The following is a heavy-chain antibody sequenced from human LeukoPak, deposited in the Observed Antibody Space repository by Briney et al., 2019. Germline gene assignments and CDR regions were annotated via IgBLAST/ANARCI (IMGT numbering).Heavy chain of an antibody. V-gene: IGHV3-30*02. CDR3: AKDASFRPGYFDY. Sequence: GGSLRLSCAASGFTFSSYGMHWVRQAPGKGLEWVAFIRYDGSNKYYADSVKGRFTISRDNSKNTLYLQMNSLRAEDTAVYYCAKDASFRPGYFDYWGQRTLFTVSS. CDR1: GFTFSSYG. J-gene: IGHJ4*02. CDR2: IRYDGSNK. D-gene: IGHD3-16*01.